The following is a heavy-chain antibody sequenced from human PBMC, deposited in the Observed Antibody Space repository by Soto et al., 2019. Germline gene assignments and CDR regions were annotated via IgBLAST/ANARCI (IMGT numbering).Heavy chain of an antibody. Sequence: QVQLQQSGPGLVKPSQTLSLTCTVSGDSVNSGRYYWHWIRQLPGKGLECIGYIFYIRTTYYNPSLLSRLTISLDTSKNDLSLKLTSVTVADTAVYFCARGWLRVTGTYDSWGQGTLVTVSS. CDR1: GDSVNSGRYY. V-gene: IGHV4-31*03. D-gene: IGHD1-1*01. CDR2: IFYIRTT. J-gene: IGHJ4*02. CDR3: ARGWLRVTGTYDS.